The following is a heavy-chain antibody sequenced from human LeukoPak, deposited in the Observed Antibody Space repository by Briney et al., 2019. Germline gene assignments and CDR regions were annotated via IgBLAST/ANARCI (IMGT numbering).Heavy chain of an antibody. V-gene: IGHV1-2*02. D-gene: IGHD6-19*01. CDR2: INPNSGGT. CDR1: GYPFTGYY. Sequence: ASVKVSCKASGYPFTGYYMHWVRQAPGQGFEWMGWINPNSGGTNYAQKFQGRVTMTRDTSISTAYMELSRLRSDDTAVYYCAKPVPGSGWSFYYWGERTLVTVSS. J-gene: IGHJ4*02. CDR3: AKPVPGSGWSFYY.